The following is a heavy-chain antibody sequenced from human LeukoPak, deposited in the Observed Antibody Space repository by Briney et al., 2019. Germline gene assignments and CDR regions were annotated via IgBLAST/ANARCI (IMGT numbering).Heavy chain of an antibody. CDR1: GGSFSGYY. V-gene: IGHV4-34*01. J-gene: IGHJ4*02. D-gene: IGHD6-13*01. Sequence: SETLSLTCAVYGGSFSGYYWSWIRQPPGKGLEWIGSIYYSGSTYYNPSLKSRVTISVDTSKNQFSLKLSSVTAADTAVYYCARHTLISSAGFDYWGQGTLLTVSS. CDR2: IYYSGST. CDR3: ARHTLISSAGFDY.